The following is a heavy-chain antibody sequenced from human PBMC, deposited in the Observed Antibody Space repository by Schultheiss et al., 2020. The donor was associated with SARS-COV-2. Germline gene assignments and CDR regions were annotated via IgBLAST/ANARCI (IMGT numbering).Heavy chain of an antibody. CDR2: IYYSGST. Sequence: GSLRLSCTVSGGSISSSSYYWGWIRQPPGKGLEWIGYIYYSGSTNYNPSLKSRVTISVDTSKNQFSLKLSSVTAADTAVYYCARVQGLQLTVDYWGQGTLVTVSS. V-gene: IGHV4-39*07. J-gene: IGHJ4*02. CDR3: ARVQGLQLTVDY. D-gene: IGHD1-1*01. CDR1: GGSISSSSYY.